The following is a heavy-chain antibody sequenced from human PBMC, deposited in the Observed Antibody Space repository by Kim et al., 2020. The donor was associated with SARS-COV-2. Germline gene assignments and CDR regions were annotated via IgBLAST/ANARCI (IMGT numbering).Heavy chain of an antibody. V-gene: IGHV3-33*08. Sequence: GGSLRLSCAASGFPFSGHGMHWVRQAPGKGLEWVAVIWYDGGQKYYVESVKGRFTVSRDNSMNTLFLEMNSLRVEDTAVYYCATDIGGGSWPSLAYWGQGTLVTVSS. CDR1: GFPFSGHG. CDR2: IWYDGGQK. J-gene: IGHJ4*02. D-gene: IGHD2-15*01. CDR3: ATDIGGGSWPSLAY.